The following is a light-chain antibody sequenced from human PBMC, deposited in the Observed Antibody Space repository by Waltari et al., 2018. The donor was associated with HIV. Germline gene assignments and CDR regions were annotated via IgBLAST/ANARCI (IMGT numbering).Light chain of an antibody. V-gene: IGLV3-19*01. CDR3: NSRHSRDTSYG. CDR1: TLRSYY. Sequence: SSDLTQDPAVSVALGETVRITCRGDTLRSYYAAWYQQTPGQAHILVIYDSTNRPSGIPERFSCSTSGGTGTLTITGAQAEDEADYYCNSRHSRDTSYGFGPGTYVNVL. CDR2: DST. J-gene: IGLJ1*01.